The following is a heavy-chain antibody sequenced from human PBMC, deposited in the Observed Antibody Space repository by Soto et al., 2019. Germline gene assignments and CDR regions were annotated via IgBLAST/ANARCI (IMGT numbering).Heavy chain of an antibody. Sequence: QVQLIQSGGEVKKPGASVKISCKASGYSFTDHYIHWIRQAPGQGLEWMGWIIPNDGGTKYGQKFQGRINMTRDTSITTAYMDQSRLRSDDTAVYYCARGAFDRSGNYLAGWFDPWGQGTLVTVSS. D-gene: IGHD3-22*01. J-gene: IGHJ5*02. CDR3: ARGAFDRSGNYLAGWFDP. V-gene: IGHV1-2*02. CDR1: GYSFTDHY. CDR2: IIPNDGGT.